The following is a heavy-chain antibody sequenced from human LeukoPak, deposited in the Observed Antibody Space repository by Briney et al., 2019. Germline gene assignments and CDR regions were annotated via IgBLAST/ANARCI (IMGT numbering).Heavy chain of an antibody. J-gene: IGHJ6*03. D-gene: IGHD6-13*01. CDR2: INPNSGGT. CDR1: GYIFTGYY. Sequence: ASVKVSCKASGYIFTGYYMHWVRQAPGQGLEWMGWINPNSGGTNYAQKFQGRVTMTRDTSISTAYMELSRLRSDDTAVYYCARAGLGYSSSWDYYYYMDVWGKGTTVTVSS. V-gene: IGHV1-2*02. CDR3: ARAGLGYSSSWDYYYYMDV.